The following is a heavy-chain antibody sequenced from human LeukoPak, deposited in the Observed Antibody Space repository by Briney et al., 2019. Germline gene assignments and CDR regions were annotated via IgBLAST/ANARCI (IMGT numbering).Heavy chain of an antibody. J-gene: IGHJ4*02. CDR2: IIPIFGTA. CDR3: ARDWMTRRFLEWLLDY. V-gene: IGHV1-69*13. CDR1: GGTFSSYA. Sequence: SVKVSCKASGGTFSSYAISWVRQAPGQGLEGMGGIIPIFGTANYAQKFQGRVTITADESTSTAYMELSSLRSEDTAVYYCARDWMTRRFLEWLLDYWGQGTLVTVSS. D-gene: IGHD3-3*01.